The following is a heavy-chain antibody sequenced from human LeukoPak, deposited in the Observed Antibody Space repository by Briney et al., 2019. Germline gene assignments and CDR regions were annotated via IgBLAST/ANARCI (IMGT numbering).Heavy chain of an antibody. J-gene: IGHJ3*02. Sequence: ASVKVSCKASGYTFTSYDINWVRQATGQGLEWMGWMNPNSGNTGYAQKFQGRVTITRNTSKSTAYMELSSLRSEDTAVYYCARVRGGYSGYDDAFDIWGQGTMVTVSS. CDR1: GYTFTSYD. CDR2: MNPNSGNT. CDR3: ARVRGGYSGYDDAFDI. V-gene: IGHV1-8*03. D-gene: IGHD5-12*01.